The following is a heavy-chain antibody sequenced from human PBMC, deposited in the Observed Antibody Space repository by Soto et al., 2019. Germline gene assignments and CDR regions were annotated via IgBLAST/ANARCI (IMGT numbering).Heavy chain of an antibody. V-gene: IGHV1-3*01. CDR1: GYTFTSYA. J-gene: IGHJ2*01. CDR3: ARGASSVTTFYFDL. Sequence: QVKFVQSGAEVKKPGASGKVSCKASGYTFTSYAMHWVRQAPGQRLEGMGWINAGNGNTKNSQKFQGRITITRDKFASTAYMELSSQRSADTALYYCARGASSVTTFYFDLWGRGTLVTVSS. D-gene: IGHD4-17*01. CDR2: INAGNGNT.